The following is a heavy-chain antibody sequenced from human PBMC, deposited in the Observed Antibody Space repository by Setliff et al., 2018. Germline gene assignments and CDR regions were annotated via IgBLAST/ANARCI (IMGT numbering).Heavy chain of an antibody. CDR3: ARYNWNTNWFDP. CDR1: GYTFSSYS. J-gene: IGHJ5*02. V-gene: IGHV1-3*01. D-gene: IGHD1-20*01. Sequence: ASGRSPARASGYTFSSYSMHWVRQAPGQRLEWMGWINAANENTQYSKKFQGRLTITRDTSANTAYMELSSLRSEDTALYYCARYNWNTNWFDPWGQ. CDR2: INAANENT.